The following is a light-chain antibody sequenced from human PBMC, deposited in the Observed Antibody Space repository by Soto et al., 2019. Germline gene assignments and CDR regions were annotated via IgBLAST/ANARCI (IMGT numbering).Light chain of an antibody. J-gene: IGLJ1*01. CDR2: EVT. Sequence: QSVLTQPASVSGSPGQSITISCTGTSSDVGSYNLVSWYQQYPGKAPKLMIFEVTKRPSGVSNRFSGSKSGNTASLTISGLQAEDEAVYHCCAYAGNSIFYVFGTGTKLTVL. V-gene: IGLV2-23*02. CDR3: CAYAGNSIFYV. CDR1: SSDVGSYNL.